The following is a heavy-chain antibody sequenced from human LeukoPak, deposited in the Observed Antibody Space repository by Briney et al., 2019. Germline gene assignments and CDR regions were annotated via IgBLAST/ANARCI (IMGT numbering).Heavy chain of an antibody. Sequence: SETLSLPCPVSGGSIDSRGYYWDWIRQAPGEGLEWIGTIYHSGSTEYNPSLKSRVAIFVDTSKNQFSLILHSVAAADTAVYYCARRSEFDNTHYHYFDYWGQGALVTVSS. V-gene: IGHV4-39*01. D-gene: IGHD2-15*01. J-gene: IGHJ4*02. CDR2: IYHSGST. CDR3: ARRSEFDNTHYHYFDY. CDR1: GGSIDSRGYY.